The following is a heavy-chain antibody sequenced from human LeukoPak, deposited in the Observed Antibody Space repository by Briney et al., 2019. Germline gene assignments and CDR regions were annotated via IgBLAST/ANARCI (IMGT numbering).Heavy chain of an antibody. V-gene: IGHV4-59*01. Sequence: PSETLSLTCTVSGGSISSYYWNWIRQPPGKGLEWIGYIYYSGSTNYNPSLKSRVTISLDTSKNQFSLNLTSVTAADTAVYYCARFTPQGYGWGGYNRFDPWGQGTPVTVSS. CDR3: ARFTPQGYGWGGYNRFDP. CDR2: IYYSGST. D-gene: IGHD3-16*01. J-gene: IGHJ5*02. CDR1: GGSISSYY.